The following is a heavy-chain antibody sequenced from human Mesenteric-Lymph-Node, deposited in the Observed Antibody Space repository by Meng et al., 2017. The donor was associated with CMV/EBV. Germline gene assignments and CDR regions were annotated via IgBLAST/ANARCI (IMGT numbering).Heavy chain of an antibody. CDR3: AKSKPFTVGATKNWFDP. CDR2: ISYDGRYK. J-gene: IGHJ5*02. V-gene: IGHV3-33*06. D-gene: IGHD1-26*01. CDR1: GFTFSTYG. Sequence: GESLKISCAASGFTFSTYGMHWVRQPPGKGLEWLAVISYDGRYKYLADSVKGRFTISRDNSKNTLYLQMNSLRAEDTAVYYCAKSKPFTVGATKNWFDPWGQGTLVTVSS.